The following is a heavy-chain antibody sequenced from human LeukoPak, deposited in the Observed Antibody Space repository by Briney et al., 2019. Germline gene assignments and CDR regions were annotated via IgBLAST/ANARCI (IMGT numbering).Heavy chain of an antibody. V-gene: IGHV4-61*02. CDR3: AREGSAFDI. CDR2: IYTSGGT. J-gene: IGHJ3*02. Sequence: SETLSLTCTVSGGSINNGNYYWSWIRQPAGKGLEWIGRIYTSGGTNYNPSLKSRVTMSVETSKNQFSLKLSSVTAADTAVYYCAREGSAFDIWGQGTMVTVSS. CDR1: GGSINNGNYY.